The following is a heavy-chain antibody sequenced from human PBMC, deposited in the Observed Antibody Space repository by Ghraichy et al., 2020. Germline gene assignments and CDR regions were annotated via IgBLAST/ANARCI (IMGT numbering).Heavy chain of an antibody. D-gene: IGHD6-6*01. Sequence: ESLNISCKGSGFRFTSYWISWVRQTPGKGLEWMGRIDPSNSYTNYSPSFEGHVSISTDKSTNTVYLQWSGLKASDTAMYYCALSQYSGSSLKFDPWGQGTLVTVSS. CDR2: IDPSNSYT. CDR3: ALSQYSGSSLKFDP. J-gene: IGHJ5*02. CDR1: GFRFTSYW. V-gene: IGHV5-10-1*01.